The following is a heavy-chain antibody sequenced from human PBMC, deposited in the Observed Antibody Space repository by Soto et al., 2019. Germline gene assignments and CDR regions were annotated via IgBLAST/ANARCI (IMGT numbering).Heavy chain of an antibody. V-gene: IGHV1-69*12. D-gene: IGHD3-16*02. CDR2: IIPIFGTA. CDR1: GGTFSSYA. J-gene: IGHJ6*02. Sequence: QVQLVQSGAEVKKPGSSVKVSCKASGGTFSSYAISWVRQAPGQGLEWMGGIIPIFGTANYAQKFQGRVTITADESTSTAYMELSSLRSEDTAVYYCARSGEYDYVWGSYRYYGVDVWGQGTTVTVSS. CDR3: ARSGEYDYVWGSYRYYGVDV.